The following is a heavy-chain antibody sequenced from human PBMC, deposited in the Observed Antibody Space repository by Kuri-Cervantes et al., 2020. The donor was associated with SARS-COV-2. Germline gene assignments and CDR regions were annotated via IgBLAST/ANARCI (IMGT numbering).Heavy chain of an antibody. CDR3: AREIITIFGVNFDY. CDR2: IKQDGSEK. V-gene: IGHV3-7*01. Sequence: GGSLRLSCAASGFIFSGYSMNWVRQAPGKGLEWVANIKQDGSEKYYVDSVKGRFTISRDNAKNSLYLQMNSLRAEDTAVYYCAREIITIFGVNFDYWGQGTLVTVSS. J-gene: IGHJ4*02. D-gene: IGHD3-3*01. CDR1: GFIFSGYS.